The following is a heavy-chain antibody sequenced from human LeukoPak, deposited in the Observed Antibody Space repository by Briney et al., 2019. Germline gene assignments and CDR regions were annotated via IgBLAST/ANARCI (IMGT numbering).Heavy chain of an antibody. J-gene: IGHJ5*02. CDR2: LYYSGGT. CDR1: GYSISSGYY. CDR3: ARYSYDILTGYPKGWFDP. Sequence: SETLSLTCTVSGYSISSGYYWGWIRQPPGKGLEWIGYLYYSGGTNYNPSLKSRVTISVDTSKNQFSLKLSSVTAADTAVYYCARYSYDILTGYPKGWFDPWGQGTLVTVSS. V-gene: IGHV4-61*01. D-gene: IGHD3-9*01.